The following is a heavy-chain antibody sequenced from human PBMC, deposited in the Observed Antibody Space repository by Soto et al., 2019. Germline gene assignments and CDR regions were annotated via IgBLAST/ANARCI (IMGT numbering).Heavy chain of an antibody. CDR1: GFTFSSYA. CDR2: ISGSGGST. CDR3: ARDCSSTSCYGMDV. Sequence: PGGSLRLSCAASGFTFSSYAMSWVRQAPGKGLEWVSAISGSGGSTYYADSVKGRFTISRDNSKNTLYLQMNSLRAEDTAVYYCARDCSSTSCYGMDVWGQGTTVTVSS. V-gene: IGHV3-23*01. J-gene: IGHJ6*02. D-gene: IGHD2-2*01.